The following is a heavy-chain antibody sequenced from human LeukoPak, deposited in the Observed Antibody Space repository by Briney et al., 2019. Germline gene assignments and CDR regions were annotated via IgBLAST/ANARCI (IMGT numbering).Heavy chain of an antibody. V-gene: IGHV4-34*01. D-gene: IGHD3-3*01. Sequence: PSETLSLTCAVYGGSFSGYYWSWIRQPPGKGLEWIGEINHSGSTNYNPSLKSRVTISVDTSKNQFSLRLSSVTAADTAVYYCAKSRTVWSDYYYYMDVWGKGTTVTVSS. CDR2: INHSGST. CDR3: AKSRTVWSDYYYYMDV. J-gene: IGHJ6*03. CDR1: GGSFSGYY.